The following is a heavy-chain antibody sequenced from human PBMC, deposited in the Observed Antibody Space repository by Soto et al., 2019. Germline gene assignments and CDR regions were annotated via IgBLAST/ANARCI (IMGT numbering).Heavy chain of an antibody. Sequence: PSDTLSLTCAVYGGSFSGYYWSWIRQPPGKGLEWIGEINHSGSTNYNPSLKSRVTISVDTSKNQFSLKLSSVTAADTAVYYCARGWEGYYYYGMDVWGQGTTVTVSS. CDR1: GGSFSGYY. V-gene: IGHV4-34*01. D-gene: IGHD1-26*01. J-gene: IGHJ6*02. CDR3: ARGWEGYYYYGMDV. CDR2: INHSGST.